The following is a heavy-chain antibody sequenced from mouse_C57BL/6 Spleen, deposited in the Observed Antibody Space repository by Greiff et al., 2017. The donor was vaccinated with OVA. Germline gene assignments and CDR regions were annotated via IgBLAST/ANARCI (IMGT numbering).Heavy chain of an antibody. J-gene: IGHJ3*01. CDR3: EKYDYDGAWFAY. CDR1: GYAFSSSW. V-gene: IGHV1-82*01. Sequence: QVQLQQSGPELVKPGASVKISCKASGYAFSSSWMNWVKQRPGKGLEWIGRIYPGDGDTNYNGKFKGKATLTADKSSSTAYMQLSSLTSEDSAVYFCEKYDYDGAWFAYWGQGTLVTVSA. CDR2: IYPGDGDT. D-gene: IGHD2-4*01.